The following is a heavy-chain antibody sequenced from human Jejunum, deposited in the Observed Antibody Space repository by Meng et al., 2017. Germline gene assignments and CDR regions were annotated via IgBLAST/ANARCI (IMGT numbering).Heavy chain of an antibody. J-gene: IGHJ4*02. CDR2: LNPINGDT. CDR3: ARDLGEKVVPDATI. CDR1: GYTFSVYY. V-gene: IGHV1-2*06. Sequence: ASVKVSCKASGYTFSVYYYHWVRQAPGQGLEWVGRLNPINGDTEYAQKFQGRITITRDRSIGTAYMELGSLTYDDTAIYYCARDLGEKVVPDATIWGRGTLVTVSS. D-gene: IGHD2-2*01.